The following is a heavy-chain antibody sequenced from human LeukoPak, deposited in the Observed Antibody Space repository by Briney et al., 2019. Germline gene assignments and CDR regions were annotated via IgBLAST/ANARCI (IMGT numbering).Heavy chain of an antibody. Sequence: GRSLRLSCAASGFTFSSYGMHWVRQAPGKGLEWVAVILYDGSNKYYTESTKGRFTISRDNFKNTLNLQMNSLRAEDTAVYYCAKDVVGVAHYYYGMDVWGQGTTVTVSS. CDR1: GFTFSSYG. CDR2: ILYDGSNK. V-gene: IGHV3-30*18. CDR3: AKDVVGVAHYYYGMDV. D-gene: IGHD2-15*01. J-gene: IGHJ6*02.